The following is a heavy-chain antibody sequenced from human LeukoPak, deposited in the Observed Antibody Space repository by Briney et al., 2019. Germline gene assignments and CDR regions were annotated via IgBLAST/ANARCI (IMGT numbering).Heavy chain of an antibody. CDR1: GFTFTSSA. CDR3: AATQPTILGYCSSTSCYSSTGG. J-gene: IGHJ4*02. CDR2: IFVCRGNT. D-gene: IGHD2-2*01. Sequence: SVKVSCKASGFTFTSSAMQWVRQARGPRLEWIGWIFVCRGNTNYAQKFQERVTITSDMSTSTAYMELSSLRSEDTAVYYCAATQPTILGYCSSTSCYSSTGGWGQGTLVTVSS. V-gene: IGHV1-58*02.